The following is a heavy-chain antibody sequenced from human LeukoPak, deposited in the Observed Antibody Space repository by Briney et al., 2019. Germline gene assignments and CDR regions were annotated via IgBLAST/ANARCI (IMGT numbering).Heavy chain of an antibody. V-gene: IGHV3-23*01. CDR3: AKSPGGGYSGYDLDY. J-gene: IGHJ4*02. D-gene: IGHD5-12*01. Sequence: GGSLRLSCAASGFTFSSYGMSWVRQAPGKGLEWVSAISGSGGSTYYADSVKGRSTISRDNSKNTLYLQMNSLRAEDTAVYYCAKSPGGGYSGYDLDYWGQGTLVTVSS. CDR2: ISGSGGST. CDR1: GFTFSSYG.